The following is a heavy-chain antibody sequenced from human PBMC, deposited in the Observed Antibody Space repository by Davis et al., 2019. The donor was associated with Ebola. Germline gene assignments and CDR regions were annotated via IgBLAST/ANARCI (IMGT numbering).Heavy chain of an antibody. CDR3: ARDTVIIFPYYYGMDV. J-gene: IGHJ6*02. CDR2: IIPIFGTA. CDR1: GFTFSSYA. V-gene: IGHV1-69*01. Sequence: KISCAASGFTFSSYAISWVRQAPGQGLEWMGGIIPIFGTANYAQKFQGRVTITADESTSTAYMELSSLRSEDTAVYYCARDTVIIFPYYYGMDVWGQGTTVTVSS. D-gene: IGHD3-10*01.